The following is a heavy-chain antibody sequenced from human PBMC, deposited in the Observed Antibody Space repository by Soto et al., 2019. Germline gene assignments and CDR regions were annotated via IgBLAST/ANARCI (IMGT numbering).Heavy chain of an antibody. CDR3: ASDTPPTDY. Sequence: QVQLVQSGAEVKKPGASVKVSCKTSGYTFTSYHISWVRQAPGQGLEWMGWISAYNTNTNYAQKSXGRVTMTTDTLTSTAYMELRSLRSADTAVYYCASDTPPTDYWGQGTLVTVSS. J-gene: IGHJ4*02. CDR2: ISAYNTNT. CDR1: GYTFTSYH. V-gene: IGHV1-18*01.